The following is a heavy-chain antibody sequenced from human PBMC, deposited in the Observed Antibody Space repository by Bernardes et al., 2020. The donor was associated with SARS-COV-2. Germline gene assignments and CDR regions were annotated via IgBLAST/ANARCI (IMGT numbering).Heavy chain of an antibody. V-gene: IGHV3-23*01. Sequence: LKVSCACSGFTFSNYAMNWVRRGPGKGLEWVSVISASGAFTFYTDSVKGRFTISRDNSKNTLYLQMNSLRVDDTAVYYCAKERSYSNYEFYYYGLAVWGQGITVTVSS. CDR1: GFTFSNYA. CDR2: ISASGAFT. CDR3: AKERSYSNYEFYYYGLAV. D-gene: IGHD4-4*01. J-gene: IGHJ6*02.